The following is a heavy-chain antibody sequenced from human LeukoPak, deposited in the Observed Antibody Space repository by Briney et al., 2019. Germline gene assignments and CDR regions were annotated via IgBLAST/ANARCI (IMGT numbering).Heavy chain of an antibody. CDR1: GYSFTSYW. V-gene: IGHV5-10-1*01. J-gene: IGHJ1*01. CDR3: ARATYYYDSSGYYLAEYFRH. D-gene: IGHD3-22*01. Sequence: GESLKISCKGSGYSFTSYWISWVRQMPGKGLEWMGRIDPSDSYTNYSPSFQGHVTISADKSISTAYLQWSSLKASDTAMYYCARATYYYDSSGYYLAEYFRHWGQGTLVTVSS. CDR2: IDPSDSYT.